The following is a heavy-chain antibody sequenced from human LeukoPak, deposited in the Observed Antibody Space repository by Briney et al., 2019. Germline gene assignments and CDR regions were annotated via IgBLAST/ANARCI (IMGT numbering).Heavy chain of an antibody. D-gene: IGHD3-3*01. CDR2: INHSDST. J-gene: IGHJ4*02. V-gene: IGHV4-34*01. CDR3: ARVGPPNCWSVYLSVYFDY. CDR1: GVSVRGLY. Sequence: LVTLSLTSAVYGVSVRGLYWSWIRQPPGKGLEWSGEINHSDSTNYNPSLQSRATISVDTSKNQCCLQHSSVTAADTAVYYCARVGPPNCWSVYLSVYFDYWGQGTLVTFSS.